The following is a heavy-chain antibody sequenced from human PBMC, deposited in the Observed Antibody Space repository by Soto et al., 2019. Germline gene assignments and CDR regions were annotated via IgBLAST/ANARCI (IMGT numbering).Heavy chain of an antibody. D-gene: IGHD4-17*01. Sequence: VGSLRLSCAASGFTFSGSAMHWVRQASGKGLEWVGRIRSKANSYATAYAASVKGRFTISRDDSKNTAYLQMNSLKTEDTAVYYCTSLTVTSYFDYWGQGTLVTVSS. J-gene: IGHJ4*02. CDR1: GFTFSGSA. CDR3: TSLTVTSYFDY. V-gene: IGHV3-73*01. CDR2: IRSKANSYAT.